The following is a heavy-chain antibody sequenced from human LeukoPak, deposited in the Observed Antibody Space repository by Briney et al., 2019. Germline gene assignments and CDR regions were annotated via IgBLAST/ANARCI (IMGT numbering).Heavy chain of an antibody. V-gene: IGHV3-23*01. CDR2: ISGSGGGT. D-gene: IGHD3-22*01. CDR3: AKDLFSSAYYNFDY. J-gene: IGHJ4*02. CDR1: GFTFSSYA. Sequence: GGSLRLSCAASGFTFSSYAMRWVRQAPGKGLEWFSLISGSGGGTYYADSVKGRFTISRDNSKNTLYLQMNSLRAEDTAVYYGAKDLFSSAYYNFDYWGQGTLVTVSS.